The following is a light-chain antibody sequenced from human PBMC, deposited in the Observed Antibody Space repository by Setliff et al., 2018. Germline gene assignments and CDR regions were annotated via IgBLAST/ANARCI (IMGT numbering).Light chain of an antibody. V-gene: IGKV1-NL1*01. CDR3: QQYYSTLRT. CDR2: AAS. J-gene: IGKJ1*01. CDR1: QGISNS. Sequence: DIQMTQSPPSLSASVGDRVTITCRASQGISNSLAWYQQKPGKAPKLLLYAASRLESGVPSRFSGSGSGTDYTLTISSLQPEDFATYYCQQYYSTLRTFGQGTKVDIK.